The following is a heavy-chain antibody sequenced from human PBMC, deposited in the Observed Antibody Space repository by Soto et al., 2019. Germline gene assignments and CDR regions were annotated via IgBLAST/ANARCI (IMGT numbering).Heavy chain of an antibody. D-gene: IGHD6-19*01. J-gene: IGHJ6*02. Sequence: ASVKVSCKASGCTFSSYTISWVRQAPGQGLEWMGRIIPILGIANYAQKLQGRVTIPADKSTSTAYMELSSLRSEDTAVYYCARVSTSAVAGTIYYYYGMDVWGQGTTVTVSS. V-gene: IGHV1-69*02. CDR2: IIPILGIA. CDR3: ARVSTSAVAGTIYYYYGMDV. CDR1: GCTFSSYT.